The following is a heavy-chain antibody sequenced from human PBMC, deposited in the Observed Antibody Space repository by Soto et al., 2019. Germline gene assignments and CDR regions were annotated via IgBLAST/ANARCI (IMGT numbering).Heavy chain of an antibody. D-gene: IGHD1-20*01. CDR3: VRLTSRITAASHGRSNWLVP. CDR1: GVSINDYY. CDR2: VYYSGYT. Sequence: PSETLSLTCNVSGVSINDYYWSWIRQPPGKGLEWMGYVYYSGYTNYYPSLKSRVTISADTSKNQFSLKLSSVTAADTAMYYCVRLTSRITAASHGRSNWLVPWGPGTMVTVSS. J-gene: IGHJ5*02. V-gene: IGHV4-59*01.